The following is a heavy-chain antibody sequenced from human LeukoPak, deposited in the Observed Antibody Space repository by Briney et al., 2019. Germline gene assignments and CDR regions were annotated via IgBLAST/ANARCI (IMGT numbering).Heavy chain of an antibody. CDR1: GFTFSSYG. Sequence: HAGGSLRLSCAASGFTFSSYGMHWVRQAPGKGLEWVAFIRYDGSNKYYADSVKGRFTISRDNSKNTLYLQMNSLRAEDTAVYYCAKDAANYYFDYWGQGTLVTVSS. CDR3: AKDAANYYFDY. V-gene: IGHV3-30*02. J-gene: IGHJ4*02. D-gene: IGHD6-25*01. CDR2: IRYDGSNK.